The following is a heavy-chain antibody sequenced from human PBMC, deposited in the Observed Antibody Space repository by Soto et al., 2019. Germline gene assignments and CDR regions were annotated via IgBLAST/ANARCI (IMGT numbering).Heavy chain of an antibody. CDR1: GYTFRGYS. CDR2: ISGYNGNT. Sequence: GASVKVSCKPSGYTFRGYSITWVRQAPGQGLEWMGRISGYNGNTNYARTLRGRLTLTTDTSTSTAYMELRSLTSDDTAVYYCARDVFCGGSPACPDMDVWGQVTTVTVSS. V-gene: IGHV1-18*04. D-gene: IGHD2-21*01. J-gene: IGHJ6*02. CDR3: ARDVFCGGSPACPDMDV.